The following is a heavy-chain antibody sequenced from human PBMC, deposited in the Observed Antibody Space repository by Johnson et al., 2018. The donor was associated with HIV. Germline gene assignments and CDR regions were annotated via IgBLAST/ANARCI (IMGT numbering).Heavy chain of an antibody. CDR1: GFTFGDYA. Sequence: VQLVESGGGVVRPGGSLRVSCAASGFTFGDYAMSWVRQAPGKGRERVSVIYSGDSTYYADSVKGRFTIPGDKSKSTLYVRMNGLRAEDTAVYFCARGRATFRAYGAFDIWGQGTMVTVSS. D-gene: IGHD2/OR15-2a*01. CDR3: ARGRATFRAYGAFDI. CDR2: IYSGDST. J-gene: IGHJ3*02. V-gene: IGHV3-66*01.